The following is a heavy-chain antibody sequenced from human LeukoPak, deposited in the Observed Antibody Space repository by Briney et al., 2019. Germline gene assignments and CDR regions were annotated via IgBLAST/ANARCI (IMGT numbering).Heavy chain of an antibody. V-gene: IGHV3-30*04. Sequence: GGSLRLPCAASGFTFSSYAMHWVRQAPGKGLEWVAVISYDGSNKYYADSVKGRFTISRDNSKNTLYLQMNSLRAEGTAVYYCARDTRIDYGDYGFLVDYWGQGTLVAVSS. CDR2: ISYDGSNK. D-gene: IGHD4-17*01. CDR1: GFTFSSYA. J-gene: IGHJ4*02. CDR3: ARDTRIDYGDYGFLVDY.